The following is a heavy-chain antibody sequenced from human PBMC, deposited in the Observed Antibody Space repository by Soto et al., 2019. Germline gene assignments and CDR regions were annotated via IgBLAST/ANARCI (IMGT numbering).Heavy chain of an antibody. J-gene: IGHJ3*02. CDR1: GYTFDNYG. CDR3: ARVKFGSAFEI. Sequence: ASVKVSCKTSGYTFDNYGISWVRQAPGQGLEWVGWINPKNGNTNYAQYVEGRVSMTTDTSTTTAYMGLRSLTSDDTAVYYCARVKFGSAFEIWGLGTLVTVSS. V-gene: IGHV1-18*01. D-gene: IGHD3-10*01. CDR2: INPKNGNT.